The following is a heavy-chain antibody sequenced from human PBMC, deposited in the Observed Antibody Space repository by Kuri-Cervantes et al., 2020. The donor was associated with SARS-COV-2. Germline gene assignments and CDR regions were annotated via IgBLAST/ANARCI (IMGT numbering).Heavy chain of an antibody. CDR3: ARARIVGANVDAFDI. V-gene: IGHV4-38-2*02. J-gene: IGHJ3*02. Sequence: GSLRLSCTVSGYSISSGYYWGWIRQPPGKGLEWIGSIYHSGSTYYNPSLKSRVTISVDTSKNQFSLKLSSVTAADTAVYYCARARIVGANVDAFDIWGQGTMVTVSS. CDR2: IYHSGST. CDR1: GYSISSGYY. D-gene: IGHD1-26*01.